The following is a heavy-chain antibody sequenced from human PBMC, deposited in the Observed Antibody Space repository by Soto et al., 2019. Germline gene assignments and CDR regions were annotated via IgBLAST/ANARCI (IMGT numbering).Heavy chain of an antibody. CDR2: ISSNGGST. CDR1: GFTFSSYA. CDR3: ARPWQDSYYFDY. V-gene: IGHV3-64*01. D-gene: IGHD2-15*01. J-gene: IGHJ4*02. Sequence: EVQLVESGGGLVQPGGSLRLSCAASGFTFSSYAMHWVRQAPGKGLEYVSAISSNGGSTYYANSVKGRFTISRDNSKNSLYLQMGSLRAEDVAVYYCARPWQDSYYFDYWGQGTLVTVSS.